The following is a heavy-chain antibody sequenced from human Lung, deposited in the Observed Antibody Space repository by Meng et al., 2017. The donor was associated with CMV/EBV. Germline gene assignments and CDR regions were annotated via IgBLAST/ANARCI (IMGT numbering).Heavy chain of an antibody. CDR1: GFIFGNYA. CDR2: IRTKVHGETT. V-gene: IGHV3-49*04. D-gene: IGHD3-16*01. J-gene: IGHJ6*02. CDR3: TRDYVLNTFYYSGMDV. Sequence: GGSLRLXCRGSGFIFGNYAIHWVRQGPGKGLEWIGFIRTKVHGETTEDAASVKGRFAISRDDSKNIAYLQMDSLKTEDTAVYYCTRDYVLNTFYYSGMDVWGQGTTVTVSS.